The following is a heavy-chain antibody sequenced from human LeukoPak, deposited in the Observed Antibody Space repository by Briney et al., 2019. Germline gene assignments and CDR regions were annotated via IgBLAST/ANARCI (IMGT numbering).Heavy chain of an antibody. CDR3: ARSRYGDYSP. CDR1: GYTFTSYG. CDR2: MNPNTGNT. D-gene: IGHD4-17*01. Sequence: GASVKVSCKASGYTFTSYGTSWVRQASGQGLEWMGWMNPNTGNTGYAQKFQGRVTMTRDTSTNTAYMELRSLRSEDTAVYFCARSRYGDYSPWGQGTLVIVSS. V-gene: IGHV1-8*02. J-gene: IGHJ5*02.